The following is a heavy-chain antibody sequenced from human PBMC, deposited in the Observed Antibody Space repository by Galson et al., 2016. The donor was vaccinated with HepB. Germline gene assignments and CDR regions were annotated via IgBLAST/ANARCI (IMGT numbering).Heavy chain of an antibody. J-gene: IGHJ4*02. CDR3: TTWLSHHFDY. Sequence: SLRLSCAASGFTFSNYAMSWVRQAPGKGLEWVSHIDGPTPNTHYADSVRGRFSIYRDNPRDTLYLQMDSLTAEDSAIYYCTTWLSHHFDYWGQGTRVTVSS. CDR1: GFTFSNYA. V-gene: IGHV3-23*01. CDR2: IDGPTPNT. D-gene: IGHD6-19*01.